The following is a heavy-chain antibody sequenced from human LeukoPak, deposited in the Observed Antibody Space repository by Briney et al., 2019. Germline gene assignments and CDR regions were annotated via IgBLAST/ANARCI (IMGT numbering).Heavy chain of an antibody. D-gene: IGHD2-21*01. CDR3: AKGYIQLWWFDY. J-gene: IGHJ4*02. CDR1: GFTFSTYA. Sequence: GGSLRLSCAASGFTFSTYAMSWVRQAPGKGLQWVSLISGSGDGAHYADSVKGPFTISRDNSKNTVYLQMTNLRAEDTAVYYCAKGYIQLWWFDYWGQGTLVTVSS. V-gene: IGHV3-23*01. CDR2: ISGSGDGA.